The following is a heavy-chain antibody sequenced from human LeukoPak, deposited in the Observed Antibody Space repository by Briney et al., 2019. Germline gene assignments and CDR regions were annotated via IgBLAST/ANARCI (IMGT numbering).Heavy chain of an antibody. Sequence: GGSLRLSCAASGFTFSNYAMSWVRQAPGKGLEWVSVISGSGGSTYHADSVKGRFTISRDNSNNTLYLQMNSLRAEDTAIHYCAKVRSAAVAAATNYWGQGTLVTVSS. CDR1: GFTFSNYA. CDR2: ISGSGGST. CDR3: AKVRSAAVAAATNY. D-gene: IGHD2-15*01. J-gene: IGHJ4*02. V-gene: IGHV3-23*01.